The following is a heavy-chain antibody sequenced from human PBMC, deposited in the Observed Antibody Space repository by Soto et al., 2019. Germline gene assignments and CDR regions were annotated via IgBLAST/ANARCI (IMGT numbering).Heavy chain of an antibody. D-gene: IGHD6-13*01. CDR3: ASLQVPGNFDY. V-gene: IGHV4-39*01. J-gene: IGHJ4*02. CDR1: GGSISSRNYY. CDR2: IYYSGDT. Sequence: QLQLQESGPGLVKPSETLSLTCTVSGGSISSRNYYWAWVAQPPGKGLEWIGNIYYSGDTYYRPSLRSRLTISVDTSKNQFSLKLSSLTAADTAMYYCASLQVPGNFDYWGQGNLVTVSS.